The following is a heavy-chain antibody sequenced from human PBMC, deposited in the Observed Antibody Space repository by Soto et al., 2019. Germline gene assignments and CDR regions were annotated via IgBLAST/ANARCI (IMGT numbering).Heavy chain of an antibody. CDR3: ARERYGSGGAFDF. CDR1: GFTFSSYG. V-gene: IGHV3-33*01. Sequence: QLQLVESGGGVVQPGRSLRLSCAASGFTFSSYGMHWVRQAPGKGLEWVAVIWYDVSNKYHADSVKGRFTISRDNSKNTVYLQMNSLRADLTAVYYCARERYGSGGAFDFWVPGTMVTVSS. D-gene: IGHD3-10*01. J-gene: IGHJ3*01. CDR2: IWYDVSNK.